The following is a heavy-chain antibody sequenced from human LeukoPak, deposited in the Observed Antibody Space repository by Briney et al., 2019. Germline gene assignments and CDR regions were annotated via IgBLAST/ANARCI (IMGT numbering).Heavy chain of an antibody. CDR3: ARLASGSYGPLTPFDY. V-gene: IGHV4-59*08. D-gene: IGHD1-26*01. CDR1: GGSISSYY. J-gene: IGHJ4*02. CDR2: IYYSGST. Sequence: PSETLSLTCTVSGGSISSYYWSWIRQPPGKGLEWIGDIYYSGSTNYNPSLKSRVTISVDTSKNQFSLRLSSVTAADTAVYYSARLASGSYGPLTPFDYWGQGTLVTVAS.